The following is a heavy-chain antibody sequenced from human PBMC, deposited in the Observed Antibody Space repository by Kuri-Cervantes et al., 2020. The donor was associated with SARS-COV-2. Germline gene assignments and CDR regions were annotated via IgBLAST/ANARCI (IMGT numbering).Heavy chain of an antibody. CDR3: ARGLSRKPFDY. Sequence: ETLSLTCAASGFTFSSYWMSWVRQAPGKGLEWVANIKQDGSEKYYVDSVKGRFTISRDNAKNSLYLQMNSLRAEDTAVYYCARGLSRKPFDYWGQGTLVTVSS. J-gene: IGHJ4*02. CDR2: IKQDGSEK. CDR1: GFTFSSYW. V-gene: IGHV3-7*01.